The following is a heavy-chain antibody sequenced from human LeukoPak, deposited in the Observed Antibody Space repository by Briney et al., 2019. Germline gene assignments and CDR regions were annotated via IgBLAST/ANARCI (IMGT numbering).Heavy chain of an antibody. CDR2: INPNSGGT. CDR1: GYIFTSYN. D-gene: IGHD3-10*01. V-gene: IGHV1-2*02. CDR3: ARPVYYYGSGSRNWFDP. J-gene: IGHJ5*02. Sequence: GASVKVSCKASGYIFTSYNMNWVRQAPGQGLEWMGWINPNSGGTNYAQKFQGRVTMTRDTSISTAYMELSRLRSDDTAVYYCARPVYYYGSGSRNWFDPWGQGTLVTVSS.